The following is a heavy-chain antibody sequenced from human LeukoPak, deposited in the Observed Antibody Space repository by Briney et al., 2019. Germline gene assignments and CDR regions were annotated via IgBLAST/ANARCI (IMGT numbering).Heavy chain of an antibody. CDR1: GYTFTGYY. CDR3: ARDNNPYYYGSGSYYRYNWFDP. J-gene: IGHJ5*02. D-gene: IGHD3-10*01. CDR2: INPNSGGT. V-gene: IGHV1-2*02. Sequence: ASVKVSCKASGYTFTGYYMHWVRQAPGQGLEGMGWINPNSGGTNYAQKFQGRVTMTRDTSISTAYMELSRLRSDDTAVYYCARDNNPYYYGSGSYYRYNWFDPWGQGTLVTVSS.